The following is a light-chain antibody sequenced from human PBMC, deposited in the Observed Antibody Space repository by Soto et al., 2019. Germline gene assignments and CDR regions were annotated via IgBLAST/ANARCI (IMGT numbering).Light chain of an antibody. Sequence: EILWTQSSGTLSLSPGERFTLSGRASQSCSSSYLAWYQQKIGQAPSLLIYDASRRATGIPDRYSGSGSGKDFNLTISRLEPEDFAVYYCQQYRTFGPGTRWIS. J-gene: IGKJ1*01. V-gene: IGKV3-20*01. CDR3: QQYRT. CDR2: DAS. CDR1: QSCSSSY.